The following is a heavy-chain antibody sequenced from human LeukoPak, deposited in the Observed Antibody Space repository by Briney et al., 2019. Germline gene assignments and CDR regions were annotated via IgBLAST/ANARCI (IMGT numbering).Heavy chain of an antibody. Sequence: AASVKVSCKASGGTFSSYAISWVRQAPGQGLEWMGGIIPIFGTANYAQKFRGRVTITTDESTSTAYMELSSLRSEDTAVYYCARDGGTPGAFDIWGQGTMVTVSS. CDR3: ARDGGTPGAFDI. CDR2: IIPIFGTA. CDR1: GGTFSSYA. J-gene: IGHJ3*02. V-gene: IGHV1-69*05. D-gene: IGHD3-16*01.